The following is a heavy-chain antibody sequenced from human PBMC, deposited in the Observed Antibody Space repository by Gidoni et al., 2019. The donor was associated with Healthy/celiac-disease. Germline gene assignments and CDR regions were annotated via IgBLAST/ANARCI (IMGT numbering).Heavy chain of an antibody. CDR1: GGSISSYY. CDR2: IYTSGST. CDR3: ARGPPGITIFGVVIVFDY. D-gene: IGHD3-3*01. J-gene: IGHJ4*02. Sequence: QVQLQESGPGLVKPSETLSLTCTVSGGSISSYYWSWIRQPAGKGLEWIGRIYTSGSTNYNPSLKSRVTMSVDTSKNQFSLKLSSVTAADTAVYYCARGPPGITIFGVVIVFDYWGQGTLVTVSS. V-gene: IGHV4-4*07.